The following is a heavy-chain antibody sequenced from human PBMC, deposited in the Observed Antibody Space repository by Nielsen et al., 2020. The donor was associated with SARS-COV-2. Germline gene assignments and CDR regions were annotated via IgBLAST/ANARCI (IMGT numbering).Heavy chain of an antibody. CDR2: ISSSSSYT. D-gene: IGHD6-19*01. Sequence: GESLKISCAASGFTFSDYYMSWIRQAPGKGLEWVSYISSSSSYTNYADSVKGRFTISRDNSKNTLYLQMNSLRAEDTAVYYCARSGIAVAKYWYFDLWGRGTLVTVSS. CDR3: ARSGIAVAKYWYFDL. J-gene: IGHJ2*01. V-gene: IGHV3-11*06. CDR1: GFTFSDYY.